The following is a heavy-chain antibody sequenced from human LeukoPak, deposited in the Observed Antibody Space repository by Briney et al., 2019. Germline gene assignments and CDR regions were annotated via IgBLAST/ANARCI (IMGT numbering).Heavy chain of an antibody. V-gene: IGHV5-51*01. J-gene: IGHJ4*02. CDR3: ARQDSSSWYNAY. CDR2: IYPGDSDT. CDR1: GYSFISYW. Sequence: GESLKISCKGSGYSFISYWIAWVRQMPGKSLEWMGIIYPGDSDTRYSPSFQGQVTISADKSISTAYLQWSSLKASDTAIYYCARQDSSSWYNAYWGQGTLVTVSS. D-gene: IGHD6-13*01.